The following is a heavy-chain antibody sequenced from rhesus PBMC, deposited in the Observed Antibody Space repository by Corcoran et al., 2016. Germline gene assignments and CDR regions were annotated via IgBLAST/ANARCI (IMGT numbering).Heavy chain of an antibody. CDR2: NGGRSGST. Sequence: QVQLQESGPGVVKPSETLSLTCAVSGGSISGYYLWSWNRQPPGKGLEWIGYNGGRSGSTNYHPSLKSRVTISKDTSKNQFSLKLGSVTAADTAVYYCARDRGSGWFDYWGQGVLVTVSS. CDR3: ARDRGSGWFDY. D-gene: IGHD6-31*01. CDR1: GGSISGYY. J-gene: IGHJ4*01. V-gene: IGHV4-165*01.